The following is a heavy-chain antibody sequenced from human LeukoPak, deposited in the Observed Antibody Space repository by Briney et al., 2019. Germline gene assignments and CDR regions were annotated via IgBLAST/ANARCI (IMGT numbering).Heavy chain of an antibody. J-gene: IGHJ4*02. V-gene: IGHV3-21*01. D-gene: IGHD3-10*01. CDR2: ISSSSSYI. CDR3: ARTPASGSYYGGSYYFDY. Sequence: GGSLRLSCAASGFTFSSYSMNWVRQAPGKGLEWVSSISSSSSYIYYADSVKGRFTISRDNAKNSLYLQMNSLRAEDTAVYYCARTPASGSYYGGSYYFDYWGQGTLVTVSS. CDR1: GFTFSSYS.